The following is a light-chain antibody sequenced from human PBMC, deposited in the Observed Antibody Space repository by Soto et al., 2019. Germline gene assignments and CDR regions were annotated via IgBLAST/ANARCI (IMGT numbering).Light chain of an antibody. J-gene: IGLJ1*01. CDR2: EVN. CDR3: SSYAGSSNV. V-gene: IGLV2-8*01. CDR1: SSDVGGYNY. Sequence: QSALTQPPSASGSPGQSVAISCTGTSSDVGGYNYVSWYQQHPGKAPKLMIYEVNKRPSGVPDRSSGSKSGNTASLTVSGLQAEDEADYHCSSYAGSSNVFGTGTKLTVL.